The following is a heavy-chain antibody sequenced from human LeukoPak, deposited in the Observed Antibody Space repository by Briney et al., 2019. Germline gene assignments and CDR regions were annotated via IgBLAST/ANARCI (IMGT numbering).Heavy chain of an antibody. D-gene: IGHD6-13*01. J-gene: IGHJ4*02. CDR2: IYYSGST. Sequence: PSETLSLTCTVSGASINNYHWSWIRQPPGKGLEWIGYIYYSGSTNYNPSLKSRVTISVDTSKNQFSLNLTSVTAADTAVYFCARHGSWTSSPPRYYFDYWGQGTLVTVSS. CDR3: ARHGSWTSSPPRYYFDY. CDR1: GASINNYH. V-gene: IGHV4-59*08.